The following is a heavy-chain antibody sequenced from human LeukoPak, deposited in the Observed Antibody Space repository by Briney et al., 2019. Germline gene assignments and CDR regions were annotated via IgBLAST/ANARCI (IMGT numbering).Heavy chain of an antibody. Sequence: ASVKVSCKASGGTFISYAISWVRQAPGQGLEWMGGIIPIFGTANYAQKFQGRVTITADESTSTAYMELSSLRSEDTAVYYCASHYCSSTSCYPAFDIWGQGTTVTVSS. J-gene: IGHJ3*02. CDR1: GGTFISYA. CDR3: ASHYCSSTSCYPAFDI. V-gene: IGHV1-69*13. CDR2: IIPIFGTA. D-gene: IGHD2-2*01.